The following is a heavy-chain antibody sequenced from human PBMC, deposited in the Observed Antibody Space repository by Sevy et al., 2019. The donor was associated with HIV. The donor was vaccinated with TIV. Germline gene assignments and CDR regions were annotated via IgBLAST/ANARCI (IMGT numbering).Heavy chain of an antibody. J-gene: IGHJ6*02. V-gene: IGHV3-30*02. CDR2: IRYDGSNK. D-gene: IGHD3-3*01. CDR3: AIISNYDFWSGYYNAHYYYGMDV. Sequence: GGSLRLSCAASGFTFSSYGMHWVRQAPGKGLEWVAFIRYDGSNKYYADSVKGRFTISRENSKNTLYLQMNSLRAEDMALYYCAIISNYDFWSGYYNAHYYYGMDVWGQGTTVTVSS. CDR1: GFTFSSYG.